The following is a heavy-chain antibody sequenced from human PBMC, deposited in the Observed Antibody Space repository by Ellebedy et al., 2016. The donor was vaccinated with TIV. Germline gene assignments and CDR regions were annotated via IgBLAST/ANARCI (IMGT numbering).Heavy chain of an antibody. CDR2: INHSGSS. V-gene: IGHV4-34*01. Sequence: MPSETLSLTCAVYGGSFNGYYWGWIRQSPGKGMEWLGEINHSGSSNYNPSLTSRVTISVDTSKNQFSLRLSSVTAADTAVYYCARSGSETYYPHHPPRDYWGQGTLVTVSS. J-gene: IGHJ4*02. D-gene: IGHD3-10*01. CDR3: ARSGSETYYPHHPPRDY. CDR1: GGSFNGYY.